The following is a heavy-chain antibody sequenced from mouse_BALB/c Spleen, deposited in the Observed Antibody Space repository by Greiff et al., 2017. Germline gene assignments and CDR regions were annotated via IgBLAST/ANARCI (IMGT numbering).Heavy chain of an antibody. D-gene: IGHD4-1*01. CDR3: ARRDWDGMDY. V-gene: IGHV5-6*01. CDR2: ISSGGSYT. CDR1: GFTFSSYG. Sequence: VQLKESGGDLVKPGGSLKLSCAASGFTFSSYGMSWVRQTPDKRLEWVATISSGGSYTYYPDSVKGRFTISRDNAKNTLYLQMSSLKSEDTAMYYCARRDWDGMDYWGQGTSVTVSS. J-gene: IGHJ4*01.